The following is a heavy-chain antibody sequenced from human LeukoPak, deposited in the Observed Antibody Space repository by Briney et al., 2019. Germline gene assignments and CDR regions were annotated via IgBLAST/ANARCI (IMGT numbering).Heavy chain of an antibody. Sequence: GGSRRLSCADSGFTDSSNYMSWVRQAPGKGLEWVSVIYRGGSTYYEGFVKGRFTISRDNSKKTLYLQMNSLRAEDTAVYYCARDRVSYGPPALDYWGEGTLVTASS. V-gene: IGHV3-66*01. CDR3: ARDRVSYGPPALDY. D-gene: IGHD2-2*01. J-gene: IGHJ4*02. CDR1: GFTDSSNY. CDR2: IYRGGST.